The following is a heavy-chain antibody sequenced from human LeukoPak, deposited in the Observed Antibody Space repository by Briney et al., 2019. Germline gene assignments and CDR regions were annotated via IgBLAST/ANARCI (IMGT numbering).Heavy chain of an antibody. D-gene: IGHD1-1*01. CDR1: RYTFTSYY. CDR3: ARGETGTWLDY. CDR2: INPSGGST. V-gene: IGHV1-46*03. J-gene: IGHJ4*02. Sequence: ASVKVSCKASRYTFTSYYIHWVRQAPGQGLEWMGIINPSGGSTSYSQKFQGRVTMTRDTSTTTVYMDLSSLRSEDTAVYYCARGETGTWLDYWGQGTLVTVSS.